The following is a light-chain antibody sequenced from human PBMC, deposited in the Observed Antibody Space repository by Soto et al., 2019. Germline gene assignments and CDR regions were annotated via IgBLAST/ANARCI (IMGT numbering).Light chain of an antibody. CDR3: QQHNNWPWT. CDR2: RAS. V-gene: IGKV3D-15*01. Sequence: EIVMTQSPATLSMSPGERATLSCRASQTVGSNLAWYQQKPGQAPRLLVYRASTRATGIPARFSGSGSGTEFTLTISSLQSEDFAVYYCQQHNNWPWTVGQGTKVEIK. CDR1: QTVGSN. J-gene: IGKJ1*01.